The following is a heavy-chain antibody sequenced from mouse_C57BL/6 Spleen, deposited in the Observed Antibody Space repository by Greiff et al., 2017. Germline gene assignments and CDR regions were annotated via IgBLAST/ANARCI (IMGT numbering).Heavy chain of an antibody. CDR1: GYSITSGYY. V-gene: IGHV3-6*01. CDR3: ARDPNWAYYFDY. Sequence: EVQLQQSGPGLVKPSQSLSLTCSVTGYSITSGYYWNWIRRFPGNQLEWMGYIRYDGNTNYNPTLNNRNSTTRETSTNQFFLKLNSVTTEDTATYYCARDPNWAYYFDYWGQGTTLTVSS. D-gene: IGHD4-1*02. J-gene: IGHJ2*01. CDR2: IRYDGNT.